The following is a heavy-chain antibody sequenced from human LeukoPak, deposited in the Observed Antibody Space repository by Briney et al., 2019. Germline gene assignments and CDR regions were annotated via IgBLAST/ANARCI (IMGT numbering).Heavy chain of an antibody. J-gene: IGHJ4*02. CDR1: GGSISSITYY. CDR2: MYYRGNT. Sequence: SETLSLTCTVSGGSISSITYYWGWIRQPPGKGLEWVGHMYYRGNTFYNPSLKSRVTISVDTSKNQFSLKLRSVTAADTAAYYCARLYGNYQNYFDYWGQGTLVTVSS. V-gene: IGHV4-39*07. CDR3: ARLYGNYQNYFDY. D-gene: IGHD1-7*01.